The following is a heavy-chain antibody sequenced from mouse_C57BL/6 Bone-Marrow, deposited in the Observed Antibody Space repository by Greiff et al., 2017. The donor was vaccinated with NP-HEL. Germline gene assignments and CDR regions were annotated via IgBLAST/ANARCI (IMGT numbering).Heavy chain of an antibody. CDR3: ARRRYGSSHWYFDV. J-gene: IGHJ1*03. V-gene: IGHV1-19*01. Sequence: EVKLQESGPVLVKPGASVKMSCKASGYTFTDYYMNWVKQSHGKSLEWIGVINPYNGGTSYNQKFKGKATLTVDKSSSTAYMELNSLTSEDSAVYYCARRRYGSSHWYFDVWGTGTTVTVSS. CDR1: GYTFTDYY. CDR2: INPYNGGT. D-gene: IGHD1-1*01.